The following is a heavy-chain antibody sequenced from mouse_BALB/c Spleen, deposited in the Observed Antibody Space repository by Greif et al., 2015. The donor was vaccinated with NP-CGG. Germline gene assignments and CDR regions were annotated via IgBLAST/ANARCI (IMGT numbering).Heavy chain of an antibody. CDR2: ISDGGSYT. V-gene: IGHV5-4*02. J-gene: IGHJ4*01. Sequence: EVHLVESGGGLVKPGGSLKLSCAASGFTFSDYYMYWVRQTPEKRLEWVATISDGGSYTYYPDSVKGRFTISRDNAKNNLYLQMSSLKSEDTAMYYRARGGAMDYWGQGTSVTVSS. CDR1: GFTFSDYY. CDR3: ARGGAMDY.